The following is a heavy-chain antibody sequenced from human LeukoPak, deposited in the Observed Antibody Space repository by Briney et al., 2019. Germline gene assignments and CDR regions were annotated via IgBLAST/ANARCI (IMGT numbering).Heavy chain of an antibody. CDR2: ISSSGSTM. D-gene: IGHD1-26*01. CDR3: TTDRVGPARGY. Sequence: GGSLRLSCAASGFTFSSYEMNWVRQAPGKGLEWLSYISSSGSTMYYPDSVRGRFTISRDNAKNSLYLQMNSLRAEDTAVYYCTTDRVGPARGYWGQGTLVTVSS. J-gene: IGHJ4*02. CDR1: GFTFSSYE. V-gene: IGHV3-48*03.